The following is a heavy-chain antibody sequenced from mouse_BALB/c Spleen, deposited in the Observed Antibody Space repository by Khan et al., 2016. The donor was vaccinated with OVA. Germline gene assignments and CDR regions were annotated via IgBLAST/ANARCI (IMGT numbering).Heavy chain of an antibody. V-gene: IGHV9-1*02. D-gene: IGHD6-2*01. CDR1: GYTFTNYG. CDR3: ARISSYWYSDV. J-gene: IGHJ1*01. CDR2: INTYTGEP. Sequence: QIQLVQSGPELKKPGETVKISCKASGYTFTNYGMNWVMQAPGKGLKWLGWINTYTGEPTYADDFKGRYAFSLETSASIAYLQINNLKNEDMATYFWARISSYWYSDVWGAGTTVTVSS.